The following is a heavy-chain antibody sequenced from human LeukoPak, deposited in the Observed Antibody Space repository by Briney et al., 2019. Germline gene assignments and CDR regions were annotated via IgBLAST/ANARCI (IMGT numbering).Heavy chain of an antibody. V-gene: IGHV3-74*01. CDR3: AKVTGPWYFDF. D-gene: IGHD3-9*01. CDR2: INTDGSST. CDR1: GFTFSTYW. Sequence: GGSLRLSCAASGFTFSTYWMHWVRQAPGKGLVWVSRINTDGSSTDYAGSVKGRFTISRDNARNTLFLQVNSLRAEDTAVYYCAKVTGPWYFDFWGQGTLVTVSS. J-gene: IGHJ4*02.